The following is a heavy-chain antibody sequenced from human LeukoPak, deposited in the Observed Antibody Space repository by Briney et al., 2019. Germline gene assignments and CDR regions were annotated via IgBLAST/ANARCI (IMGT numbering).Heavy chain of an antibody. CDR3: ARGFHGD. V-gene: IGHV3-30*09. Sequence: GRSLRLSCAASGFTFSSYAMHWVRQAPGKGLEWVAVISYDGSNKYYADSVKGRFAISRDNSKNTLYLQMNSLRSEDTAVYYCARGFHGDWGQGTLVTVSS. CDR2: ISYDGSNK. D-gene: IGHD3-10*01. CDR1: GFTFSSYA. J-gene: IGHJ4*02.